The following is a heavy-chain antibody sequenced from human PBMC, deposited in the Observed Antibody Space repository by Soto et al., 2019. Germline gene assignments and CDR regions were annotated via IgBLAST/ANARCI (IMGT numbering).Heavy chain of an antibody. CDR2: ISYDGSNK. CDR3: AKDLTRDGYTEYYFDY. Sequence: QVQLVESGGGVVQPGRSLRLSCAASGFTFSSYGMHWVRQAPGKGLEWVAVISYDGSNKYYADSVKGRFTISRDNSKNTLYLQMNSLRAEDTAVYYCAKDLTRDGYTEYYFDYWGQGTLVTVSS. J-gene: IGHJ4*02. D-gene: IGHD5-12*01. V-gene: IGHV3-30*18. CDR1: GFTFSSYG.